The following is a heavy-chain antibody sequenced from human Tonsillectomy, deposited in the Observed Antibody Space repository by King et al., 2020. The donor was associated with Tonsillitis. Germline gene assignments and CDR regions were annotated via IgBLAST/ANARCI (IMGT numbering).Heavy chain of an antibody. J-gene: IGHJ4*02. CDR2: ISSNGGST. CDR3: ARGGSGYDWGYFDY. Sequence: VQLVESGEGLVQPGGSLRLSCAASGFTFSTYAMHWVRQAPGKGLEYVSAISSNGGSTYYADSVKGKFTISRDNSKNTLYLQMGSLVADDMAVYYCARGGSGYDWGYFDYWGQGTLVTVSS. D-gene: IGHD5-12*01. CDR1: GFTFSTYA. V-gene: IGHV3-64*02.